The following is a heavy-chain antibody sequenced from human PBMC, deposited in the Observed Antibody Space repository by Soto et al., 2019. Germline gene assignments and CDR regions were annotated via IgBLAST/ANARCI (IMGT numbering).Heavy chain of an antibody. D-gene: IGHD3-16*01. Sequence: QVQLVESGGGVVQPGTSLRLSCVGSGFTFRSYVIHWVRQAPGKGLEWVALTSYDGSNNFYGDSVKGRFTISRHNSRNTVELQMDSCRFEDTALYYCARWGTTGGLDVWGQGTLVSVSS. J-gene: IGHJ4*02. CDR3: ARWGTTGGLDV. CDR2: TSYDGSNN. CDR1: GFTFRSYV. V-gene: IGHV3-33*05.